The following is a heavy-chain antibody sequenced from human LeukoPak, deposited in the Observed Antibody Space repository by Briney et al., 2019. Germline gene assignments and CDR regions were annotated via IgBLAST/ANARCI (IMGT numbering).Heavy chain of an antibody. CDR3: ARTTVAMYYYMDV. J-gene: IGHJ6*03. CDR1: GFTFSSYA. CDR2: ISYDGSNK. V-gene: IGHV3-30-3*01. D-gene: IGHD4-23*01. Sequence: PGGSLRLSCAASGFTFSSYAMHWVRQAPGKGLEWVAVISYDGSNKYYADSVKGRFTISRDNSKNTLYLRMNSLRAEDTAVYYCARTTVAMYYYMDVWGKGTRVTVSS.